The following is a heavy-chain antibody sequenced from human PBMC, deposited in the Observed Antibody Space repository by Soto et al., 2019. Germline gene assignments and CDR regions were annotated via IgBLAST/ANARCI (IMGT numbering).Heavy chain of an antibody. CDR2: IYHSGTT. Sequence: SETLSLTCTVSGDSITGSYWSWIRQPPGKTLEWIGYIYHSGTTTYNPSLKSRVSISVDTSKNQFSLRLTSVIAADTAVYYCARDMPYAAGSLAGCDYWGQGIMVTVSS. D-gene: IGHD1-26*01. V-gene: IGHV4-59*01. J-gene: IGHJ4*02. CDR1: GDSITGSY. CDR3: ARDMPYAAGSLAGCDY.